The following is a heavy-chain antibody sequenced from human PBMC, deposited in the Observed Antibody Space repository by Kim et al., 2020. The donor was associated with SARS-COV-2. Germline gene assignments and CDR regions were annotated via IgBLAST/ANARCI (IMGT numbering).Heavy chain of an antibody. D-gene: IGHD4-17*01. CDR2: IRQDGGEK. Sequence: GSLRLSCATSGLTFSDYWMSWVRQAPGKGLEWVANIRQDGGEKNYVDSVKGRFTISRDNAKNSLYLQMNSLRADDTAVYYCARDLTVSTRGFDYWGQGTLVTVSS. CDR3: ARDLTVSTRGFDY. CDR1: GLTFSDYW. J-gene: IGHJ4*02. V-gene: IGHV3-7*03.